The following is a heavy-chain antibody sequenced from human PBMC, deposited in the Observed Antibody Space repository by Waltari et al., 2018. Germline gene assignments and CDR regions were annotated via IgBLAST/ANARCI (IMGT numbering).Heavy chain of an antibody. CDR3: ARDGDTAMATGY. D-gene: IGHD5-18*01. V-gene: IGHV4-4*07. J-gene: IGHJ4*02. CDR1: GGSTSIYY. CDR2: IYTSGST. Sequence: QVQLQASGPGLVRPSETLSLTCPVSGGSTSIYYWTWLRQPAGKGLEWIGGIYTSGSTNYNPSLKSRVTMSVDTSKNQVPLKLSSVTAADTAVYYCARDGDTAMATGYWGQGTLVTVSS.